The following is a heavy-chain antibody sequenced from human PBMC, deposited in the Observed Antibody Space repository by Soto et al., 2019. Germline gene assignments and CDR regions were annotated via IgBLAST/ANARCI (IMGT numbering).Heavy chain of an antibody. D-gene: IGHD4-17*01. Sequence: SETLSLTCTVSGGSISSGGYYWSWIRQHPGKGLEWIGYIYYSGSTYYNPSLKSRVTISVDTSKNQFSLKLSSVTAADTAVYYCARSLLLPLKRSTTVPVGWFDPWGQGTVVIVSS. V-gene: IGHV4-31*03. CDR3: ARSLLLPLKRSTTVPVGWFDP. CDR1: GGSISSGGYY. CDR2: IYYSGST. J-gene: IGHJ5*02.